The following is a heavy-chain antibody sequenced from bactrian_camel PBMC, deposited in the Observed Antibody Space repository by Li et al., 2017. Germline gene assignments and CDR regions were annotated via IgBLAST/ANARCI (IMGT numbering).Heavy chain of an antibody. CDR1: GFTFSATD. V-gene: IGHV3S40*01. J-gene: IGHJ4*01. Sequence: VQLVESGGGSVQAGGSLRLSCVASGFTFSATDMSWIRQAPGKGREWISTINDTGVGTYYAQSVKGRFAISRDNAKNTLYLEMNDLQMEDSAMYYCTRGFKRAGRDRSPGTQVTVS. CDR2: INDTGVGT.